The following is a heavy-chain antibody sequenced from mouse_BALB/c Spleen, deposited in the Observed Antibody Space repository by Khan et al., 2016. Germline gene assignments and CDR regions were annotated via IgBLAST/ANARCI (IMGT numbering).Heavy chain of an antibody. CDR2: IDPANGNF. Sequence: VQLQQSGAELVKPGASVTLSCTASGFNIKDTYLHWVKQWPEQGLEWIGRIDPANGNFKFDPKFQGKATITADTYSNTTYLQLSGLTSADTAVDYCAGGNSPFDYWGQGTTLTVSS. CDR3: AGGNSPFDY. CDR1: GFNIKDTY. V-gene: IGHV14-3*02. D-gene: IGHD2-1*01. J-gene: IGHJ2*01.